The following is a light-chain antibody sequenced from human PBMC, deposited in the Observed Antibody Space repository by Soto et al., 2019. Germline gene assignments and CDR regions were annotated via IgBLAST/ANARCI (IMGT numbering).Light chain of an antibody. CDR2: RAS. V-gene: IGKV3-15*01. J-gene: IGKJ1*01. Sequence: DIVMTQSPATLSVSPGERATLSCRASQSISSNLAWYQQKPGQAPRLLIYRASTRATGIPARFSGSGSGTDXXXXXXXXQSEXFAXXXXXXXNNWPPWTFGQGTKVEIK. CDR3: XXXNNWPPWT. CDR1: QSISSN.